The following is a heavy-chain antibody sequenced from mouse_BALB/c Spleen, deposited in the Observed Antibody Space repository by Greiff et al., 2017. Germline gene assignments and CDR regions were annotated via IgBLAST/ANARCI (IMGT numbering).Heavy chain of an antibody. CDR3: AREGFMTTFDY. J-gene: IGHJ2*01. V-gene: IGHV5-6-5*01. CDR1: GFTFNIYA. D-gene: IGHD1-2*01. Sequence: EVKLVESGGGLVKPGGSLKLSCAASGFTFNIYAMSWVRQTPEKRLEWVASISSGGSTYYPDSVKGRFTISRDNARNILYLQMSSPRSEDTAMYYCAREGFMTTFDYWGQGTTLTVSS. CDR2: ISSGGST.